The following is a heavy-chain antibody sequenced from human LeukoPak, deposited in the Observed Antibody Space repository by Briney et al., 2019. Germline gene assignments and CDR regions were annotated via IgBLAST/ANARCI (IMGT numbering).Heavy chain of an antibody. J-gene: IGHJ4*02. CDR1: GYTFTSYY. V-gene: IGHV1-46*01. CDR3: ARNSRLYDY. D-gene: IGHD2/OR15-2a*01. CDR2: INPSGGST. Sequence: GASVKVSCKASGYTFTSYYMHWVRQAPGQGLEWMGIINPSGGSTSYAQKFQGRVTMTTDTSTSTAYMELRSLRSDDTAVYYCARNSRLYDYWGQGTLVTVSS.